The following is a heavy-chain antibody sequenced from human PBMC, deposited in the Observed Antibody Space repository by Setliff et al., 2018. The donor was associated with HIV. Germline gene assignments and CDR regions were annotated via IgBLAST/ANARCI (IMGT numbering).Heavy chain of an antibody. CDR1: GGRFSNYG. J-gene: IGHJ6*03. D-gene: IGHD3-9*01. CDR2: IIPIFGTT. V-gene: IGHV1-69*13. CDR3: ARAVVPTYYDVLTGYVYYMDV. Sequence: GASVKVSCKASGGRFSNYGISWVRQAPGQGLEWMGGIIPIFGTTNYARMFQGRVTMTADESTSTAYMELSSLRSEDTAVYYCARAVVPTYYDVLTGYVYYMDVWGKGTTVTVSS.